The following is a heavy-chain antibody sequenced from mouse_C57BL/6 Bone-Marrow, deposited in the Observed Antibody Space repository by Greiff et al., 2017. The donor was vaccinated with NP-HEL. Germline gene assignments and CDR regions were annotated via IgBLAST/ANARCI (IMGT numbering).Heavy chain of an antibody. D-gene: IGHD1-1*01. CDR1: GYSITSGYY. CDR3: ASYYGSSYDWYFDV. J-gene: IGHJ1*03. CDR2: ISYDGSN. Sequence: EVHLVESGPGLVKPSQSLSLTCSVTGYSITSGYYWNWIRQFPGNKLEWMGYISYDGSNNYNPSLKNRISITRDTSKNQFFLKLNSVTTEDTATYYCASYYGSSYDWYFDVWGTGTTVTVSS. V-gene: IGHV3-6*01.